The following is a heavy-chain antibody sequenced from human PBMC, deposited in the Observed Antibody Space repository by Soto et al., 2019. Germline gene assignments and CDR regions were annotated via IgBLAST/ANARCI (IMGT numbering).Heavy chain of an antibody. D-gene: IGHD4-17*01. CDR1: GYTPNPYE. CDR2: INPYNGNT. V-gene: IGHV1-18*01. Sequence: ASAKVFCRACGYTPNPYESTKVRQAPGQGLEWMGWINPYNGNTKFAQKLQDRVTMTQATSTSTAYREMASLRSDDTDVSYCARGGLAVTTHTCDWGRG. CDR3: ARGGLAVTTHTCD. J-gene: IGHJ1*01.